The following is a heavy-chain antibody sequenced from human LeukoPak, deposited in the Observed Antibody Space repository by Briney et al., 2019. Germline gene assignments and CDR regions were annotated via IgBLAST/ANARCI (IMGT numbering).Heavy chain of an antibody. CDR1: GGSFSGYY. CDR3: ARGRGVGARFDY. CDR2: INHSGST. J-gene: IGHJ4*02. V-gene: IGHV4-34*01. Sequence: SETLSLTCAVYGGSFSGYYWSWIRQPPGKGLERIGEINHSGSTNYNPSLKSRVTISVDTSKNQFSLKLSSVTAADTAVYYCARGRGVGARFDYWGQGTLVTVSS. D-gene: IGHD1-26*01.